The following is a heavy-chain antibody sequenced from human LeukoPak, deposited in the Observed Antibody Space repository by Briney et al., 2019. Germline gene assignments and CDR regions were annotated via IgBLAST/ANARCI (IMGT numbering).Heavy chain of an antibody. CDR2: INPNSGNT. D-gene: IGHD2-15*01. Sequence: ASVKVSCKASGYTFTSYDINWVRQATGQGLEWMGWINPNSGNTGYAQKFQGRVTITRDTSISTAYMELSSLRSEDTAVYYCARARGGVVVVAASKSYYYYYMDVWGKGTTVTVSS. V-gene: IGHV1-8*03. J-gene: IGHJ6*03. CDR1: GYTFTSYD. CDR3: ARARGGVVVVAASKSYYYYYMDV.